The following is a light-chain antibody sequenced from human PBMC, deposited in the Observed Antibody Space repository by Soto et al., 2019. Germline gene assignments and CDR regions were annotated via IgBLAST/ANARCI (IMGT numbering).Light chain of an antibody. V-gene: IGKV3-20*01. CDR2: GAS. CDR3: QQYGNSPVT. J-gene: IGKJ1*01. Sequence: EIVLTQSPGTLSLSPGERATLSCRASQRVSSDYLAWYQQKRGQAPRLLIYGASSRATGIPDKFSGSGSGIDFTLTISRLEPEDFAVYYCQQYGNSPVTFGQGTKVEIK. CDR1: QRVSSDY.